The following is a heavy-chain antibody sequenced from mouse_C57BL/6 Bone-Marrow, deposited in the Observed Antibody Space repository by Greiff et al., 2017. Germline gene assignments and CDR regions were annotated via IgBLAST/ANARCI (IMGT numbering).Heavy chain of an antibody. CDR1: DSEVFPIAY. CDR2: ILPSIGRT. D-gene: IGHD3-2*02. Sequence: VQLQESGSELRSPGSSVKLSCKDFDSEVFPIAYMSWVRQKPGHGFEWIGGILPSIGRTIYGEKFEDKATLDADTLSNTAYLELNSLTSEDSAIYYCARPDSSGYKFAYWGQGTLVTVSA. J-gene: IGHJ3*01. CDR3: ARPDSSGYKFAY. V-gene: IGHV15-2*01.